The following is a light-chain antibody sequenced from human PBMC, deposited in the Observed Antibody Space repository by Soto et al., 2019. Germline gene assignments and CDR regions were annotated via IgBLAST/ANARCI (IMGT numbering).Light chain of an antibody. J-gene: IGKJ4*01. CDR1: QSVTNS. V-gene: IGKV3-15*01. CDR3: QQYHKWPLT. Sequence: EIVMTQSPATLSVSPGERATLSCRASQSVTNSLAWYQQKRGQAPRLLIYLASTRATGIPARFSGSGSGTEFTLTISSLESEDSAIYYCQQYHKWPLTFGGGTKVEIK. CDR2: LAS.